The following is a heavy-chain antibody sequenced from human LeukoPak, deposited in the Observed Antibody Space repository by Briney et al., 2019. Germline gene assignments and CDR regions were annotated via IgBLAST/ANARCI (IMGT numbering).Heavy chain of an antibody. D-gene: IGHD3-16*01. Sequence: SETVSLTCAVYGGSFSGYYWSWIRQPPGKGLEWIGEISHSGSTNYNPSLKSRVTISVDTSKNQFSLKLSSVTAADTAVYYCARGFGRGSVAPFDYWGQGTLVTVSS. CDR2: ISHSGST. J-gene: IGHJ4*02. CDR3: ARGFGRGSVAPFDY. CDR1: GGSFSGYY. V-gene: IGHV4-34*01.